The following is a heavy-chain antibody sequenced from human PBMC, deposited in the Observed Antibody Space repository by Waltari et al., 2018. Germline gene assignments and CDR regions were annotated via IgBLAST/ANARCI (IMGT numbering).Heavy chain of an antibody. CDR1: GGTFSNYA. CDR3: ARDLSYKGGYSCTTVGGYFFDL. V-gene: IGHV1-69*06. J-gene: IGHJ4*02. Sequence: QVQLLQSGAEMKRPGSSVQVSCKASGGTFSNYAIRWVRPAPGQGLEWMGGIIPPLSTTNYAQRFQDRVTITADRSTSTVYMELSSLRNDDTAVFYCARDLSYKGGYSCTTVGGYFFDLWGQGTPVIVSS. D-gene: IGHD5-18*01. CDR2: IIPPLSTT.